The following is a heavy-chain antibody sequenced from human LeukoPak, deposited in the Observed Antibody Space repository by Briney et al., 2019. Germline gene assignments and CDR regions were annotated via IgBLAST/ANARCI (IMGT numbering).Heavy chain of an antibody. CDR1: GGSINNYY. Sequence: NPSETLSLTCTVSGGSINNYYWTWIRQPPGRGLEWIGYIFYSGDTNYNPSLKSRVTMSLDTSKNQFSLRLNSVTAADTAVYYCARDQLGDAVDIWGQGTMVTVSS. J-gene: IGHJ3*02. CDR3: ARDQLGDAVDI. D-gene: IGHD3-16*01. V-gene: IGHV4-59*01. CDR2: IFYSGDT.